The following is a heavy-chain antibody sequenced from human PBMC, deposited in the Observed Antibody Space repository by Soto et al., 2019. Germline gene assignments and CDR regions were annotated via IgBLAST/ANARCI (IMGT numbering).Heavy chain of an antibody. CDR3: ARDGAVATSNAFDI. V-gene: IGHV1-2*04. CDR1: GYTFTGYY. CDR2: INPNSGGT. Sequence: ASVKVSCKASGYTFTGYYMHWVRQAPGQGLEWMGWINPNSGGTNYAQKFQGWVTMTRDTSISTAYMELSRLRSDDTAVYYCARDGAVATSNAFDIWGPGTMVTLSS. J-gene: IGHJ3*02. D-gene: IGHD5-12*01.